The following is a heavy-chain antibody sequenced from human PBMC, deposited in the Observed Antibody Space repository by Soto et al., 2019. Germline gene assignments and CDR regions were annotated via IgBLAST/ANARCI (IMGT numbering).Heavy chain of an antibody. CDR3: AKDIEAGGTYSFDY. J-gene: IGHJ4*02. D-gene: IGHD6-13*01. Sequence: GWSLRLSCAASGFTFSSYAMSWVRQAPGEGLEWVSTVSVGGRTTIYADSVKGRFTISRDNSKKKVYLQMNSLRAEDTATYYCAKDIEAGGTYSFDYWGQGTLVTVSS. CDR1: GFTFSSYA. V-gene: IGHV3-23*01. CDR2: VSVGGRTT.